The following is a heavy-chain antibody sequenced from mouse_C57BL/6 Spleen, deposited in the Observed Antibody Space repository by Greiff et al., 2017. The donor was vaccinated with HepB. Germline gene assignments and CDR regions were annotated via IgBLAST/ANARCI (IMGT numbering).Heavy chain of an antibody. CDR3: ARKNYGSRDWYFDV. Sequence: VQLQQSGAELVRPGTSVKVSCKASGYAFTNYLIEWVKQRPGQGLEWIGVINPGSGGTNYNEKFKGKATLTADKSSSTAYMQLSSLTSEDSAVYFCARKNYGSRDWYFDVWGTGTTVTVSS. J-gene: IGHJ1*03. V-gene: IGHV1-54*01. D-gene: IGHD1-1*01. CDR2: INPGSGGT. CDR1: GYAFTNYL.